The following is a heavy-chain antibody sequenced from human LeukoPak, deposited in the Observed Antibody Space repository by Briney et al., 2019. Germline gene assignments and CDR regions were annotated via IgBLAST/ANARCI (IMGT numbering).Heavy chain of an antibody. CDR1: GFTFSTHS. V-gene: IGHV3-21*05. CDR2: INHDGNDI. Sequence: PAGSLRLSCAASGFTFSTHSMNWVRQAPGKGLEWVSYINHDGNDIYYGESVKGRFTISRDNAKNSLYLQIHTLRAEDTAVYYCAGDGTGVLPGDAFDIWSQGTMVTVSS. J-gene: IGHJ3*02. D-gene: IGHD1-1*01. CDR3: AGDGTGVLPGDAFDI.